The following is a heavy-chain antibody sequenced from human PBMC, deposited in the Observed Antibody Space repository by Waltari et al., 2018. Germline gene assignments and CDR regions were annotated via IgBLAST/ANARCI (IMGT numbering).Heavy chain of an antibody. V-gene: IGHV1-69*14. CDR3: ARDLAGRSMVQGVSWTD. CDR2: IIPSFGTA. Sequence: QVQLVQSGAEVKKPGSSVKVSCKASGGTFSSYAISWVRQAPGQGLEWMGGIIPSFGTANYAQKFQGRVTITADKSTSTAYMELSSLRSEDTAVYYCARDLAGRSMVQGVSWTDWGQGTLVTVSS. CDR1: GGTFSSYA. D-gene: IGHD3-10*01. J-gene: IGHJ4*02.